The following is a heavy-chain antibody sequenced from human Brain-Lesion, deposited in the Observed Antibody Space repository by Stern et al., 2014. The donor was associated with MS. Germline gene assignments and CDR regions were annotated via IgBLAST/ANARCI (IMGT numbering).Heavy chain of an antibody. CDR2: IFNRGST. J-gene: IGHJ6*02. CDR3: ARGRVVPGFQYYATDV. CDR1: GGSISSGGYY. V-gene: IGHV4-61*02. D-gene: IGHD2-2*01. Sequence: QVQLVESGPGLVKPSQTLSLSCTVSGGSISSGGYYWSWIRPPAGKGLEWIGRIFNRGSTSYNPSLKSWVTISIATSNNHFFLWLNSMTAADTAVYYCARGRVVPGFQYYATDVWGQGTTVIVSS.